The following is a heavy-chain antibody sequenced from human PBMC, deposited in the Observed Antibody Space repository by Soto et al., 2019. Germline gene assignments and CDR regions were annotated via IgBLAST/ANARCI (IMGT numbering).Heavy chain of an antibody. V-gene: IGHV1-2*02. Sequence: GASVKVSCKASGYTFTGYFMHWVRQAPGQGLEWMGWINPYSGGADYAQSFQGRVTMTRDTSISTVYKELSRLRFDDTAVYYCARVIRGAYYNSPLDTWGQGTVVTVSS. J-gene: IGHJ5*02. D-gene: IGHD3-10*01. CDR3: ARVIRGAYYNSPLDT. CDR1: GYTFTGYF. CDR2: INPYSGGA.